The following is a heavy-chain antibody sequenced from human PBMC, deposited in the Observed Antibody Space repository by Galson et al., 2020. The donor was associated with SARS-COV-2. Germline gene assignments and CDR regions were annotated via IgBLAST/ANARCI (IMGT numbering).Heavy chain of an antibody. CDR1: GGSISSGDYY. Sequence: SETLSLTCTVSGGSISSGDYYWSWIRQPPGKGLEWIGYIYYSGSTYYNPSLKSRVTISVDTSKNQFSLKLSSVTAADTAVYYCARDRAARDYYDSSGPAYYYYGMDVWGQGTTVTVSS. D-gene: IGHD3-22*01. J-gene: IGHJ6*02. CDR3: ARDRAARDYYDSSGPAYYYYGMDV. CDR2: IYYSGST. V-gene: IGHV4-30-4*01.